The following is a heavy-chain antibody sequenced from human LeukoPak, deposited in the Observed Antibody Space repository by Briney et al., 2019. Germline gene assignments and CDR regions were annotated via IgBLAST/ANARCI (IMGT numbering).Heavy chain of an antibody. CDR2: ISTSSSYI. V-gene: IGHV3-21*01. Sequence: GGSLRLSCAASGFTFSRYSLNSVRQAPGKGLEWVSSISTSSSYIYYADSVKGRFTISRDNAKNSLYLQMNSLRAEDTAVYYCARGSASLMYYSGSYCDYWGQGTLVTVSS. J-gene: IGHJ4*02. CDR1: GFTFSRYS. D-gene: IGHD1-26*01. CDR3: ARGSASLMYYSGSYCDY.